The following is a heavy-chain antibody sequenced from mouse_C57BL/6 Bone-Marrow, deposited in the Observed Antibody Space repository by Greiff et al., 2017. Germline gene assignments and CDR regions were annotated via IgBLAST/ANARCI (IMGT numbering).Heavy chain of an antibody. J-gene: IGHJ3*01. V-gene: IGHV3-6*01. CDR1: GYSITSGYY. CDR2: ISYDGSN. CDR3: ARVGGSSVAWFAY. Sequence: VQLQQSGPGLVKPSQSLSLTCSVTGYSITSGYYWNWIRQFPGNKLEWMGYISYDGSNNYNPSLKNRISITRDTSKNQFFLKLNSVTTEDTATYYCARVGGSSVAWFAYWGQGTLVTVSA. D-gene: IGHD1-1*01.